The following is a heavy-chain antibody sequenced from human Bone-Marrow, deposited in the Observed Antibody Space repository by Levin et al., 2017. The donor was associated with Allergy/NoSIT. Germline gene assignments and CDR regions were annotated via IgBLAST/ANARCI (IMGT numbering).Heavy chain of an antibody. D-gene: IGHD2-15*01. Sequence: ASVKVSCKTSGATFSTNGISWVRQVPGQGLEWMGAIVPIFEKSNYAQKFRGRVTISADESTSTAYMEVNSLTSEDTAIYYCARESLCGNFAHWSQGTLVTVSS. CDR2: IVPIFEKS. V-gene: IGHV1-69*13. CDR1: GATFSTNG. J-gene: IGHJ4*02. CDR3: ARESLCGNFAH.